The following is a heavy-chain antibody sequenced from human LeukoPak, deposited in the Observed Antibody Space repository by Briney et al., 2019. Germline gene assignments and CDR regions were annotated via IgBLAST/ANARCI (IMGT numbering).Heavy chain of an antibody. D-gene: IGHD1-1*01. Sequence: GGSLRLSCAASGFTFSDYYMSWIRQAPGKGLEWVSYISSSGSTIYYADSVKGRFTISRDNAKNSLYLQMNSLKTEDTAVYYCTTEQLERPDYWGQGTLVTVSS. CDR2: ISSSGSTI. CDR3: TTEQLERPDY. J-gene: IGHJ4*02. CDR1: GFTFSDYY. V-gene: IGHV3-11*01.